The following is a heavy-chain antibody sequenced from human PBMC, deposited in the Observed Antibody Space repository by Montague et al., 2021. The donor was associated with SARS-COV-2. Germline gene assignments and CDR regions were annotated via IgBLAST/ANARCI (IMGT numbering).Heavy chain of an antibody. CDR1: GGSISSSSYY. Sequence: SETVSLTCTVSGGSISSSSYYWGWIREPPGKGLEWIGSIYYSGSTYYNPSLKSRVTISVDTSKNQFSLKLSSVTAADTAVYYCARIRIGVWGSYRYFDYWGQGTLVTVSS. V-gene: IGHV4-39*01. D-gene: IGHD3-16*02. J-gene: IGHJ4*02. CDR3: ARIRIGVWGSYRYFDY. CDR2: IYYSGST.